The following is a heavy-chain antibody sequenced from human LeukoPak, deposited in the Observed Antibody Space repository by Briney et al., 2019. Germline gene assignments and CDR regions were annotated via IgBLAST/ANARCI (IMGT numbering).Heavy chain of an antibody. Sequence: SETLSLTCTVSGGSISSYYWSWIRQPPGKGLEWIGYVSYSGDTNYNPSLRSRVTMSVDTSKNQFSLKLSSVTAADTAVYYCARRSGDGYNYDYWGQGTLVTVSS. D-gene: IGHD5-12*01. CDR3: ARRSGDGYNYDY. CDR2: VSYSGDT. V-gene: IGHV4-59*08. J-gene: IGHJ4*02. CDR1: GGSISSYY.